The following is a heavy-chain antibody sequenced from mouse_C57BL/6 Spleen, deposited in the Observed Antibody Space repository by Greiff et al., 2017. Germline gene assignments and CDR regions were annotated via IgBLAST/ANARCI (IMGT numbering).Heavy chain of an antibody. Sequence: VQLQQPGAELVRPGSSVKLSCKASGYTFTSYWMDWVKQRPGQGLEWIGNIYPSDSETHYNQKFKDKATLTVDKSSSTAYMQLSSLTAEDSAVYYCARRGYDVYYFDYWGQGTTLTVSS. CDR1: GYTFTSYW. D-gene: IGHD2-2*01. J-gene: IGHJ2*01. V-gene: IGHV1-61*01. CDR2: IYPSDSET. CDR3: ARRGYDVYYFDY.